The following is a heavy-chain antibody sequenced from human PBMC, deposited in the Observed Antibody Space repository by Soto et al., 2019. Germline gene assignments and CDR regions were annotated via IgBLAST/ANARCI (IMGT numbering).Heavy chain of an antibody. CDR1: GYSFTDYW. Sequence: PGESLKISCKGSGYSFTDYWITWVRQMPGEGLEWVGRIDPRDSHINYSPSFRGHVTISADRSITTVFLQWSNLKTSDTAIYYCARRSPGSEGYWGHGTLVTVSS. J-gene: IGHJ4*01. V-gene: IGHV5-10-1*01. CDR2: IDPRDSHI. CDR3: ARRSPGSEGY. D-gene: IGHD2-15*01.